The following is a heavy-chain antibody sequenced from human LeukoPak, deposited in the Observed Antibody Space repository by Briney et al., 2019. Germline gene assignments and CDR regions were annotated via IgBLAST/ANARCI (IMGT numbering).Heavy chain of an antibody. CDR3: ATVGDSSGYYYTPFDY. Sequence: ASVKVSCKVSGYTLTELSMHWVRQAPGKGLEWMGVFDPEDGETIYAQKFQGRVTMTEDTSTDTAYMELSSLRSEDTAVYYCATVGDSSGYYYTPFDYWGQGTLVTVSS. CDR2: FDPEDGET. CDR1: GYTLTELS. J-gene: IGHJ4*02. V-gene: IGHV1-24*01. D-gene: IGHD3-22*01.